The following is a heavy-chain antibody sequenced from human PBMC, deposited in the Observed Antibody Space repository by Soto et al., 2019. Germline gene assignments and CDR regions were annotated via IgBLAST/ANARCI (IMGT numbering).Heavy chain of an antibody. D-gene: IGHD3-22*01. CDR1: GYSISSGYY. CDR2: IYHGGST. Sequence: SETLSLTCAVSGYSISSGYYWGWLRQPPGKGLECIGSIYHGGSTYYNPSLNSRVTLSIDMTNNHVSLILTSVTAADTAVYYCARLGPWGPYYYASSPYTFENSLGPWGQGTLVTVS. CDR3: ARLGPWGPYYYASSPYTFENSLGP. V-gene: IGHV4-38-2*01. J-gene: IGHJ5*02.